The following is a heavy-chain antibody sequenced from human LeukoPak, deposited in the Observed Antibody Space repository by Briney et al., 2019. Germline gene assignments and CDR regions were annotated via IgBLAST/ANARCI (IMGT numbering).Heavy chain of an antibody. V-gene: IGHV1-46*01. Sequence: ASVKVSCKSSGYTFTSYVINWVRQAPGQGLEWMGIMNPSGGRTRYAQKFQGRVTMTRDMSTSTVYMELSSLRSEDTAVYYCASSYCSGGSCQTPLDYWGQGTLVTVSS. J-gene: IGHJ4*02. CDR1: GYTFTSYV. CDR2: MNPSGGRT. D-gene: IGHD2-15*01. CDR3: ASSYCSGGSCQTPLDY.